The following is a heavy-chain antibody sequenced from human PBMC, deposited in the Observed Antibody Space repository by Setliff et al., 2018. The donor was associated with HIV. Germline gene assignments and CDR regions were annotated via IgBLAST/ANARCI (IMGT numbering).Heavy chain of an antibody. V-gene: IGHV4-39*01. J-gene: IGHJ4*02. Sequence: SETLSRTCTVSGGSISSSSHYWGWIRQPTGKGLEWIGNIYYSGSIYYNPSLKSRVTISVDTSKNQFSLRLSSVTAADTAVYYCAGGSMYAYWGQGTLVTVSS. D-gene: IGHD2-8*01. CDR2: IYYSGSI. CDR1: GGSISSSSHY. CDR3: AGGSMYAY.